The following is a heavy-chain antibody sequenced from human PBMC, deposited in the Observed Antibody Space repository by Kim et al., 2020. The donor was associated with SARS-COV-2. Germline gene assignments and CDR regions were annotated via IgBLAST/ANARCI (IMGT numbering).Heavy chain of an antibody. D-gene: IGHD5-18*01. CDR3: ARDHGDYSYGFDY. J-gene: IGHJ4*02. Sequence: ASVKVSCKASGYTFTSNYMHWVRQAPGQGLEWMGIINPSGGSTSNAQKFQGRVTMTRDTSTSTVYMELSSLRSEDTAMYYCARDHGDYSYGFDYWGQGTLVTVSS. CDR1: GYTFTSNY. CDR2: INPSGGST. V-gene: IGHV1-46*01.